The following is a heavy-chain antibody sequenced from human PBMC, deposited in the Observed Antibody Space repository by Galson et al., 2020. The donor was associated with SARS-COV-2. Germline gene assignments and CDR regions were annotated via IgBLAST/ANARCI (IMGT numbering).Heavy chain of an antibody. CDR3: SRIIVTAYYFSYMDV. CDR1: GGTISSSDR. J-gene: IGHJ6*03. Sequence: SETLSLTCAASGGTISSSDRWGWVRQPPGERLGWIGEIFHSGYTNYNPSLKSRVTMSLDTSKNQFSLKLSSVTAADTALYYCSRIIVTAYYFSYMDVWGKGTTVTVSS. V-gene: IGHV4-4*02. D-gene: IGHD2-21*02. CDR2: IFHSGYT.